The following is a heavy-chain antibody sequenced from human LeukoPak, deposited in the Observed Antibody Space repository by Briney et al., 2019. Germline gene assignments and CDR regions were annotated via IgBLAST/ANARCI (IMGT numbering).Heavy chain of an antibody. D-gene: IGHD3-22*01. CDR2: IWYDGSNK. V-gene: IGHV3-33*06. CDR1: GFTFSSYG. CDR3: AKDPRDYYDSSGYFDY. J-gene: IGHJ4*02. Sequence: GGSLRLSCAASGFTFSSYGMHWVRQAPGKGLEWVAVIWYDGSNKYYADSVKCRFTISRDNSKNTLYLQMNSLRAEDTAVYYCAKDPRDYYDSSGYFDYWGQGTLVTVSS.